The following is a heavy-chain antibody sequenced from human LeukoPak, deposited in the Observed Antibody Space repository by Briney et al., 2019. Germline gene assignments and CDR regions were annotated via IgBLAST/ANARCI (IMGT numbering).Heavy chain of an antibody. V-gene: IGHV3-33*06. J-gene: IGHJ6*03. CDR3: AKDGFVESHYYYYMDV. CDR2: IWYDGSNK. Sequence: GGSLRLSCAASGFTFSSYGMHWVRQAPGKGLEWVAVIWYDGSNKYYADSVKGRFTISRDNSKDTLYLQMNSLRAEDTAVYYCAKDGFVESHYYYYMDVWGKGTTVTVSS. D-gene: IGHD3-10*01. CDR1: GFTFSSYG.